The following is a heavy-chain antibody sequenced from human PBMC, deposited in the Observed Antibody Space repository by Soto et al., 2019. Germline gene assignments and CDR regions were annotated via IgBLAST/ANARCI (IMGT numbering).Heavy chain of an antibody. Sequence: QVQLQESGPGLVKPSETLSLTCTVSGGSFSSYYWSWIRQPPGKGLEWIGYIFYSGDTKYNPSLRSRVTMSVDTSKNQFSLKVNSMTAADTAVYYCARGSTIGELCWWLDPWGQGTLVTVSS. D-gene: IGHD3-16*01. V-gene: IGHV4-59*08. J-gene: IGHJ5*02. CDR2: IFYSGDT. CDR3: ARGSTIGELCWWLDP. CDR1: GGSFSSYY.